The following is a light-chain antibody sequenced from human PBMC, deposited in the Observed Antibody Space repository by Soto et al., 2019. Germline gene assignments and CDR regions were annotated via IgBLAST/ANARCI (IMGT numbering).Light chain of an antibody. J-gene: IGLJ1*01. CDR2: EAS. V-gene: IGLV2-18*01. CDR3: RLYTSENTYV. Sequence: QFPLTLPGSVFGSPGQSVTMSCTGTITDFVSYNRVSWYQQPPGTAPKLIIYEASNRPSGVPDRFSGSKSGNTASLTISGLQAADEVDYYCRLYTSENTYVFGTGTKVTVL. CDR1: ITDFVSYNR.